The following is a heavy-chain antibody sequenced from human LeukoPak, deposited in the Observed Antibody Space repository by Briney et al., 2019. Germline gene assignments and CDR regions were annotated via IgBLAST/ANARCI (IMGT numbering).Heavy chain of an antibody. D-gene: IGHD2-15*01. CDR3: AREPPPEVVAGATRYWYFDL. CDR2: ISSSGSII. CDR1: GFTFSSYE. V-gene: IGHV3-48*03. J-gene: IGHJ2*01. Sequence: GGSLRLSCAASGFTFSSYEMNWVRQAPGKGLEWVSYISSSGSIIYHADSVKGRFTISRDNAKNSLYLQMNSLRAEDTAVYYCAREPPPEVVAGATRYWYFDLWGRGTLVTVSS.